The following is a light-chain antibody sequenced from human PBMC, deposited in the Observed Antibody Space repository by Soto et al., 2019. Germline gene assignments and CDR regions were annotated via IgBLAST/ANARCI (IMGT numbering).Light chain of an antibody. Sequence: EVVMTQSPDALSVSPGERATLSCRASQSVSSNLAWYQQKLGQAPRLLIYGASTRATDIPPRFSGSGPGTDFTLTISRLEPEDFAMYYCQQCGGSPTFGQGTKVDI. CDR3: QQCGGSPT. CDR1: QSVSSN. J-gene: IGKJ1*01. CDR2: GAS. V-gene: IGKV3-15*01.